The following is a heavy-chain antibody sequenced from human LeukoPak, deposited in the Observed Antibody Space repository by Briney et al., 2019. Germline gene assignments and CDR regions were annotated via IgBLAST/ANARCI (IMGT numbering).Heavy chain of an antibody. V-gene: IGHV3-48*04. Sequence: GGSLRLSCAASGFTFSSAWMHWVRQAPGKGLEWISSSGSTIYYADSVKGRFTISRDNAKNSLYLLMNSLRAEDTAVYYCARDGVGATKFFDYWGQGTLVTVSS. D-gene: IGHD1-26*01. CDR1: GFTFSSAW. CDR2: SSSGSTI. J-gene: IGHJ4*02. CDR3: ARDGVGATKFFDY.